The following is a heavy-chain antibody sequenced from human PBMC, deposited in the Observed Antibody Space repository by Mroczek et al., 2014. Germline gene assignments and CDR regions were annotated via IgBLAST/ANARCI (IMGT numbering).Heavy chain of an antibody. V-gene: IGHV4-59*01. D-gene: IGHD5-18*01. Sequence: QVQLQESGPGLVKPSETLSLTCTVSGGSISSYYWSWIRQPPGKGLEWIGYIYYSGSTNYNPSLKSRVTISVDTSKNQFSLKLSSVTAADTAVYYCARGDTAMGIHPPETYYFDYWGQGTLVTVSS. CDR2: IYYSGST. J-gene: IGHJ4*02. CDR3: ARGDTAMGIHPPETYYFDY. CDR1: GGSISSYY.